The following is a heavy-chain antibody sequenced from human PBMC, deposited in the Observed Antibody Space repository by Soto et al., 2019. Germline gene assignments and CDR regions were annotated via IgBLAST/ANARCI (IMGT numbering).Heavy chain of an antibody. D-gene: IGHD3-16*01. J-gene: IGHJ6*02. V-gene: IGHV1-2*04. CDR1: GYTFTGYY. CDR2: INPNSGGT. Sequence: RASVKVSCKASGYTFTGYYMHWVRQAPGQGLEWMGWINPNSGGTNYAQKFQGWVTMTRDTSISTAYMELSRLRSDDTAGYYCARLGFSGMDVWGQGTTVTVSS. CDR3: ARLGFSGMDV.